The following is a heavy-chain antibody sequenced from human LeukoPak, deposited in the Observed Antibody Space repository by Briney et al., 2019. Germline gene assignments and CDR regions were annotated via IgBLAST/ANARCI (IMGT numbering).Heavy chain of an antibody. Sequence: GASVKVSCKASGYTFTSYYMHWVRQAPGQGLEWMGLINPSGGSTSYAQKFQGRVTMTRDTSTSTVYMELSSLRSEDTAVYYCARSGGWGQTYYYDSSGSAYFDYWGQGTLVTVSS. V-gene: IGHV1-46*01. CDR1: GYTFTSYY. CDR3: ARSGGWGQTYYYDSSGSAYFDY. D-gene: IGHD3-22*01. CDR2: INPSGGST. J-gene: IGHJ4*02.